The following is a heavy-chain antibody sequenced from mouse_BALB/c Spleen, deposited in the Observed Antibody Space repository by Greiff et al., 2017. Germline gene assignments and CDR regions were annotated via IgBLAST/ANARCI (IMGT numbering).Heavy chain of an antibody. V-gene: IGHV3-8*02. CDR2: ISYSGST. J-gene: IGHJ2*01. Sequence: EVHLVESGPSLVKPSQTLSLTCSVTGDSITSGYWNWIRKFPGNKLEYMGYISYSGSTYYNPSLKSRISITRDTSKNQYYLHLNSVTTEDTATYYCARPHDGYSLYFDYWGQGTTLTVSS. CDR3: ARPHDGYSLYFDY. CDR1: GDSITSGY. D-gene: IGHD2-3*01.